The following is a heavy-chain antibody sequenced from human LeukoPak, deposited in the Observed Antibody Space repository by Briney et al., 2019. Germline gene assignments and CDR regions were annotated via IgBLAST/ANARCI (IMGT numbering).Heavy chain of an antibody. CDR3: ARDFDFDSSGYYPTSVGY. D-gene: IGHD3-22*01. CDR2: ISYDGSNK. V-gene: IGHV3-30-3*01. CDR1: GFTFSSYA. J-gene: IGHJ4*02. Sequence: GRSLRLSCAASGFTFSSYAMHWVRQAPGKGLEWVAVISYDGSNKYYADSVKGRFTISRDNAKNSLYLQMNNLRAEDTAVYYCARDFDFDSSGYYPTSVGYWGQGTLVTVSS.